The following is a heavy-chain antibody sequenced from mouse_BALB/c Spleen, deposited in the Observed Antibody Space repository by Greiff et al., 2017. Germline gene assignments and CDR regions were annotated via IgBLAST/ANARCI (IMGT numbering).Heavy chain of an antibody. CDR3: ARGGYPRYFDV. D-gene: IGHD1-2*01. CDR2: ISSGGST. V-gene: IGHV5-6-5*01. J-gene: IGHJ1*01. CDR1: GFTFSSYA. Sequence: EVKVVESGGGLVQPGGSLKLSCAASGFTFSSYAMSWVRQTPEKRLEWVASISSGGSTYYPDSVKGRFTISRDNARNILYLQMSSLRSEDTAMYYCARGGYPRYFDVWGAGTTVTVSS.